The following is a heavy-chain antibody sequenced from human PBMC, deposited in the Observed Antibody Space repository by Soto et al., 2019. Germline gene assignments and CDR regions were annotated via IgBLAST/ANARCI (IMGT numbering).Heavy chain of an antibody. CDR2: MNPNSGNT. Sequence: QVQLVQSGAEVKKPGASVKVSCKASGYTFTSYDINWVRQATGQGLEWMGWMNPNSGNTGYAQKFQGRVTMTRNTSMSRGNMEQGRLRSEDTIVDCCARGGYRISPVRISGCCVGYDGMDVWGQGTPVTVSS. D-gene: IGHD6-13*01. CDR1: GYTFTSYD. V-gene: IGHV1-8*01. J-gene: IGHJ6*02. CDR3: ARGGYRISPVRISGCCVGYDGMDV.